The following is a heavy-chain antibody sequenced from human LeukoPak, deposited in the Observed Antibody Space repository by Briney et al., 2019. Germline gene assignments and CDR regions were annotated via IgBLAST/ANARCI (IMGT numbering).Heavy chain of an antibody. D-gene: IGHD6-13*01. J-gene: IGHJ4*02. V-gene: IGHV3-49*04. CDR2: IRSKAYGGTT. CDR1: GFTFGDYA. CDR3: TRGGSSWYWLDY. Sequence: GRSLRLSCTASGFTFGDYAMSWVRQAPGKGLEWVGFIRSKAYGGTTEYAASVKGRFTISRDDSKSIAYLQMNSLKTEDTAVYYCTRGGSSWYWLDYWGQGTLVTVSS.